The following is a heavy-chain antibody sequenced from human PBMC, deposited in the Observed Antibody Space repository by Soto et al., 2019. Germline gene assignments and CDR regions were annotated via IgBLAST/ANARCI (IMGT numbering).Heavy chain of an antibody. CDR2: IYYSGST. CDR3: AREVVGATTKTGMRIDY. Sequence: QLQLQESGPGLVKPSETLSLTCTVSGDSISSSRYSWGWIRQPPGKGLEWIGGIYYSGSTYYNPSLKSRVTISVDTSKNQFSLKLSSVTAADTAVYYCAREVVGATTKTGMRIDYWGQGTLVTVSS. J-gene: IGHJ4*02. D-gene: IGHD1-26*01. CDR1: GDSISSSRYS. V-gene: IGHV4-39*02.